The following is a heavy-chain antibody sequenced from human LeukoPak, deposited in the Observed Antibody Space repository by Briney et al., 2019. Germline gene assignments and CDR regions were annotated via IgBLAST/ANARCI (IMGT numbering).Heavy chain of an antibody. CDR3: ARMGSGRTGGYYYYYMDV. V-gene: IGHV4-38-2*02. Sequence: SETLSLTCTVSGYSISSGYYWGWIRQPPGKGLEWIGSIYHSGSTYYNPSLKSRVTISVDTSKNQFSLKLSSVTAADTAVYYCARMGSGRTGGYYYYYMDVWGKGTTVTISS. D-gene: IGHD3-10*01. CDR2: IYHSGST. J-gene: IGHJ6*03. CDR1: GYSISSGYY.